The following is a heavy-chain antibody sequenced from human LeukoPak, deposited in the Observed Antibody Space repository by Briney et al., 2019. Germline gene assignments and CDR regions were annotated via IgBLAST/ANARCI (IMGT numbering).Heavy chain of an antibody. Sequence: GGSLRLSCAPSGFTFSTYAMSWGRQAPGKGLEWVSAISASGSRTYYAGSVKGRFTVSRDNSKDTLYLQMNSLRAEDTAVYYCAKEVWPGNTGWHLFDSWGQGTLVTVSS. J-gene: IGHJ4*02. CDR1: GFTFSTYA. CDR3: AKEVWPGNTGWHLFDS. D-gene: IGHD1-14*01. CDR2: ISASGSRT. V-gene: IGHV3-23*01.